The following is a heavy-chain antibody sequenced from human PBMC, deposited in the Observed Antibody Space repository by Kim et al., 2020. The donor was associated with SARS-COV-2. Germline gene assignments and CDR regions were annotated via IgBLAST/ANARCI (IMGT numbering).Heavy chain of an antibody. V-gene: IGHV3-15*01. Sequence: GGSLRLSCAASGFTFSNAWMSWVRQAPGKGLEWVGRIKSKTDGGTTDYAAPVKGRFTISRDDSKNTLYLQMNSLKTEDTAVYYCTTDPSDIWFGELYYYYGMDVWGQGTTVTVSS. CDR3: TTDPSDIWFGELYYYYGMDV. J-gene: IGHJ6*02. D-gene: IGHD3-10*01. CDR1: GFTFSNAW. CDR2: IKSKTDGGTT.